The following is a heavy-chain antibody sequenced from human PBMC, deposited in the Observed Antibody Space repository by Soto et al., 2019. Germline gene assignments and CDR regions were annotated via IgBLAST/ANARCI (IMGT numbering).Heavy chain of an antibody. Sequence: VQLQESGPGQVKPSETLSLTCSVSGGSVSSGSFHWSWIRQPPGKGLQFIGSIFYNGTANYSPSLKNRVSISIDTSQCQFFLQLISVAAADTAVYYCARIGGWYDIDFWGQGSLITVSS. CDR1: GGSVSSGSFH. CDR3: ARIGGWYDIDF. J-gene: IGHJ4*02. D-gene: IGHD6-19*01. V-gene: IGHV4-61*01. CDR2: IFYNGTA.